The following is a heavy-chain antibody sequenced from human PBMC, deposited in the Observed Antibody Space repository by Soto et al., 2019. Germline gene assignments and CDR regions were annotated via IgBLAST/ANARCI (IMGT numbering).Heavy chain of an antibody. J-gene: IGHJ4*02. D-gene: IGHD3-22*01. Sequence: EVQLLESGGRLVQPGGSLRLSCAASGFSFSIYAMNWVRQAPGKGLEWVSGISGGGGSTYHADSVKGRFTISRDNSKKTLYLQMSSLRAEDAAVYYCAKDPTSYDSSAQFDSWGQGTLVTVSS. V-gene: IGHV3-23*01. CDR3: AKDPTSYDSSAQFDS. CDR2: ISGGGGST. CDR1: GFSFSIYA.